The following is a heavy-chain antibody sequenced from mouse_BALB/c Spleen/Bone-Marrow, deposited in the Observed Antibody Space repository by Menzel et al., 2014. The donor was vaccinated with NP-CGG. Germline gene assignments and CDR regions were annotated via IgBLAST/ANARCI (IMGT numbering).Heavy chain of an antibody. CDR2: ISSGGSYT. CDR3: ARHGITRLLDY. CDR1: GFTFSSYA. Sequence: EVKLLESGGGLVKPGGSLKLSCAASGFTFSSYAMSWVRQIPEKRLEWVATISSGGSYTYYPGSVKGRFTISRDNAKNTLYLQMSSLRSEDTAMYYCARHGITRLLDYWGQGTTLTVSS. J-gene: IGHJ2*01. V-gene: IGHV5-9-3*01. D-gene: IGHD2-4*01.